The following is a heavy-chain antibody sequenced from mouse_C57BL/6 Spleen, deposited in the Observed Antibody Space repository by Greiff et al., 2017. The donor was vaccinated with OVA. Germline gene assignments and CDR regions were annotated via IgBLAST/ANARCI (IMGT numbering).Heavy chain of an antibody. D-gene: IGHD2-3*01. V-gene: IGHV1-81*01. J-gene: IGHJ3*01. CDR3: ASRGPYDGYWFAY. Sequence: QVQLKESGAELARPGASVKLSCKASGYTFTSYGISWVKQRTGQGLEWIGEIYPRSGNTYYNEKFKGKATLTADKSSSTAYMELRSLTSEDSAVYFCASRGPYDGYWFAYWGQGTLVTVSA. CDR2: IYPRSGNT. CDR1: GYTFTSYG.